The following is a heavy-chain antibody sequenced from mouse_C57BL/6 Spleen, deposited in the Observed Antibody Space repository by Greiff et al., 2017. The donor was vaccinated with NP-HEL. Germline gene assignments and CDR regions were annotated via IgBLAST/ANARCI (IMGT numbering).Heavy chain of an antibody. Sequence: DVMLVESGGGLVKPGGSLKLSCAASGFTFSDYGMHWVRQAPEKGLEWVAYISSGSSTIYYADTVKGRFTISRDNAKNTLFLQMTSLRSEDTAMYYCATYGNYVGWGQGTLVTVSA. CDR2: ISSGSSTI. CDR1: GFTFSDYG. D-gene: IGHD2-1*01. V-gene: IGHV5-17*01. CDR3: ATYGNYVG. J-gene: IGHJ3*01.